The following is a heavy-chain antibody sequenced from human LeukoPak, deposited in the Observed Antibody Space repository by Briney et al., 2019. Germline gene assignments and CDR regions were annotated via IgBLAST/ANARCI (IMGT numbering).Heavy chain of an antibody. CDR2: IYPGDSDI. CDR1: GYSFTTNW. V-gene: IGHV5-51*01. D-gene: IGHD4-23*01. CDR3: ASLGVTVVTPNPAFDI. Sequence: GESLKISCKGSGYSFTTNWIAWVRQKPGQGLEWMGVIYPGDSDIRYSPSFQGQVTISADKSISTAYLQWSSLKASDTAMYYCASLGVTVVTPNPAFDIWGQGTMVTVSS. J-gene: IGHJ3*02.